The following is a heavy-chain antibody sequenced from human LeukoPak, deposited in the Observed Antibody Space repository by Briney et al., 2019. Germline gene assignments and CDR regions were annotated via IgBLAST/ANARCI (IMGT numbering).Heavy chain of an antibody. D-gene: IGHD6-13*01. J-gene: IGHJ6*02. CDR3: ARLAAAGTYYYYCGMDV. Sequence: SETLSLTCTVSGGSISSYYWSWIRQPPGKGLEWIGYIYYSGSTNYNPSLKSRVTISVDTSKNQFSLKLSSVTAADTAVYYCARLAAAGTYYYYCGMDVWGQGTTVTVSS. CDR1: GGSISSYY. V-gene: IGHV4-59*08. CDR2: IYYSGST.